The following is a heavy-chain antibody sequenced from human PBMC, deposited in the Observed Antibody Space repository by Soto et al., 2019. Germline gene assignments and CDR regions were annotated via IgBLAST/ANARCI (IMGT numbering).Heavy chain of an antibody. CDR1: GFTFSSYW. V-gene: IGHV3-74*01. Sequence: PGGSLRLSCAASGFTFSSYWMHWVRQAPGRGLVWVSRINSDGSSTSYADSVKGRFTISRDNAKNTLYLQMNSLRAEDTAVYYYAREGSDGYNRPQLRPFDYWGQGTLVTVSS. D-gene: IGHD2-21*01. CDR2: INSDGSST. CDR3: AREGSDGYNRPQLRPFDY. J-gene: IGHJ4*02.